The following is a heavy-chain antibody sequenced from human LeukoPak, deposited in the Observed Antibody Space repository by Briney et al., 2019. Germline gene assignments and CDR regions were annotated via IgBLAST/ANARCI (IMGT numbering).Heavy chain of an antibody. CDR1: GGSISSYY. CDR3: ARLRYSSYTDY. V-gene: IGHV4-59*01. D-gene: IGHD6-13*01. Sequence: PSETLSLTCTVSGGSISSYYWSWIRRPPGKGLEWIGYIYYSGSTNYNPSLKSRVTISVDTSKNQFSLKLSSVTAADTAVYYCARLRYSSYTDYWGQGTLVTVSS. CDR2: IYYSGST. J-gene: IGHJ4*02.